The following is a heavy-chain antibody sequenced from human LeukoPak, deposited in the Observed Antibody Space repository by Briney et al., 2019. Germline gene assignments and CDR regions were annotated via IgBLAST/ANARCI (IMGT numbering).Heavy chain of an antibody. V-gene: IGHV1-2*02. CDR1: GYTFTGYY. Sequence: ASVKVSCKASGYTFTGYYIYWVRQAPGQGLEYMGWINPNSGDTEYAQKFQGRVTMTRDTSIRTAYMELSGLRSDDTAIYYCAKEFGWPLRYFDYWGQGTLVTVSS. CDR2: INPNSGDT. J-gene: IGHJ4*02. D-gene: IGHD5-24*01. CDR3: AKEFGWPLRYFDY.